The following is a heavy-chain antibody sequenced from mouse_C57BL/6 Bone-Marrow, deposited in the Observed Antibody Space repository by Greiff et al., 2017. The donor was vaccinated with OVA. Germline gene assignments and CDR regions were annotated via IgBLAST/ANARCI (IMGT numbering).Heavy chain of an antibody. D-gene: IGHD1-1*01. J-gene: IGHJ4*01. CDR2: IDPENGDT. CDR1: GFNIKDDY. Sequence: VQLQQSGAELVRPGASVKLSCTASGFNIKDDYMHWVKQRPEQGLEWIGWIDPENGDTEYASKFQGKATITADTSSNTAYLQLSSLTSEDTAVYYWTKYYGSSYYYAMDYWGQGTSVTVSS. V-gene: IGHV14-4*01. CDR3: TKYYGSSYYYAMDY.